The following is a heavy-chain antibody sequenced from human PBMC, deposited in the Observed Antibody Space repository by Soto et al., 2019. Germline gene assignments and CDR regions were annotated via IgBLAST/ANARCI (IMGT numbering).Heavy chain of an antibody. CDR3: AKVGYCSGGSCHGGDYYYYYGMDV. Sequence: GGSLRLSCAASGSTFSSYAMSWVRQAPGKGLEWVSAISGSGGSTYYADSVKGRFTISRDNSKNTLYLQMNSLRAEDTAVYYCAKVGYCSGGSCHGGDYYYYYGMDVWGQGTTVTVSS. D-gene: IGHD2-15*01. CDR2: ISGSGGST. CDR1: GSTFSSYA. V-gene: IGHV3-23*01. J-gene: IGHJ6*02.